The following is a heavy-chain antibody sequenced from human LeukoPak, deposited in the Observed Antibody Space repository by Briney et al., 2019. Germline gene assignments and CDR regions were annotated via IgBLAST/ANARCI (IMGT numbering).Heavy chain of an antibody. CDR3: ASRILLQEGSY. Sequence: GGSLRLSCAASGFTFSSYAMHWVRQAPCKGLEWVAVISYDGSNKYYADSVKGRFTISRDNSKNTLYLQMNSLRAEDTAVYYCASRILLQEGSYWGQGTLVTVSS. D-gene: IGHD2/OR15-2a*01. V-gene: IGHV3-30-3*01. J-gene: IGHJ4*02. CDR2: ISYDGSNK. CDR1: GFTFSSYA.